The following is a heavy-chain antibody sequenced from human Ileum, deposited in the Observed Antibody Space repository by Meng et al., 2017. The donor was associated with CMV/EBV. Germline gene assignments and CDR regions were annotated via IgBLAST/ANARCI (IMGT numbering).Heavy chain of an antibody. D-gene: IGHD6-19*01. CDR2: SSGTTTYI. CDR3: ARFLGQAVADTPDY. J-gene: IGHJ4*02. V-gene: IGHV3-21*02. Sequence: EVQLVESGGGLVKPGGSLRRSCAASGFTFSRFRMSWVRQTPDKGLEWISVSSGTTTYIDYADSVKGRFTISRDNAKNALYLEMNSLRAEDSGVYYCARFLGQAVADTPDYWGQGTLVTVAS. CDR1: GFTFSRFR.